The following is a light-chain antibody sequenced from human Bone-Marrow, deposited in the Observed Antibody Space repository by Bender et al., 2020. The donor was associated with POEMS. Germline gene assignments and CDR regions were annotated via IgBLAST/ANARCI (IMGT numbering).Light chain of an antibody. CDR3: GSYAGTWV. CDR1: SSDIGSYNL. CDR2: EGS. J-gene: IGLJ3*02. V-gene: IGLV2-23*01. Sequence: QSALTQPASVSGSPGQSITISCTGTSSDIGSYNLVSWYQQHPGKTPKLMIYEGSKRPSGVSNRFSGSKSGNTASLTISGLQREEEPNYYGGSYAGTWVFGGGTKLSVL.